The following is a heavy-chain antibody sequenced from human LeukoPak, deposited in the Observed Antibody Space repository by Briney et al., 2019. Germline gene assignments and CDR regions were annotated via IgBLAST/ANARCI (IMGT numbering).Heavy chain of an antibody. J-gene: IGHJ4*02. CDR3: ARTIVGANGLDY. CDR2: ISYDGSNK. CDR1: GFTFSSYA. Sequence: PGGSLRLSCAASGFTFSSYAMHWVRQAPGKGLEWVAVISYDGSNKYYADSVKGRFTISRDNSKNTLYLQMNSLRAEDTAVYYCARTIVGANGLDYWGQGTLVTVSS. D-gene: IGHD1-26*01. V-gene: IGHV3-30*04.